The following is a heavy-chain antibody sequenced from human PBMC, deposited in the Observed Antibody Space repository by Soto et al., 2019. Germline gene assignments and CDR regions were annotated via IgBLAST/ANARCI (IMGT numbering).Heavy chain of an antibody. Sequence: PGGSLRLSCAASGFTFSSYAMSWVRQAPGKGLEWVSTTGATGRTTYYADSVKGRFTASRDNSKNTLDLQMSNLRAEDTAMYYCATVHNTSRSFDYWGQGTLVTVSS. J-gene: IGHJ4*01. D-gene: IGHD1-20*01. CDR1: GFTFSSYA. CDR3: ATVHNTSRSFDY. CDR2: TGATGRTT. V-gene: IGHV3-23*01.